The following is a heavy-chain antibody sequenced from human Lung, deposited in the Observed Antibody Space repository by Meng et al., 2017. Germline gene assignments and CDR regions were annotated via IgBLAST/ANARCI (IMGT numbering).Heavy chain of an antibody. CDR1: GGSFSDYY. CDR2: INHSGST. Sequence: QVQRQQWGAGLLKPSEPLSPTCVVSGGSFSDYYGSWIRQPPGKGLEWIGEINHSGSTNYNPSLESRATISVDTSQNNLSLKLSSVTAADSAVYYCARGPTTMAHDFDYWGQGTLVTVSS. V-gene: IGHV4-34*01. CDR3: ARGPTTMAHDFDY. D-gene: IGHD4-11*01. J-gene: IGHJ4*02.